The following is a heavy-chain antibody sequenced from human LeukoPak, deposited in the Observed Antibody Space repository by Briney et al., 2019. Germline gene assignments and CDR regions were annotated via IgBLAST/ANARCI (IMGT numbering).Heavy chain of an antibody. J-gene: IGHJ4*02. CDR3: ARRGAGSGGLDY. Sequence: GGSLTLSCAASGFSFSLYAMNWVRQAPGKGLEWVSTIIETGASPYYADSVRGPFTVSRDSSKNMFYLQMNSLRAEDTAIYYCARRGAGSGGLDYWGQGTLVTVSS. CDR1: GFSFSLYA. D-gene: IGHD6-19*01. V-gene: IGHV3-23*01. CDR2: IIETGASP.